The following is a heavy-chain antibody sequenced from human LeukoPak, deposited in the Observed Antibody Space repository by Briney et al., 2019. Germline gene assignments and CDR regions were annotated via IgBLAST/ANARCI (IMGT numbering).Heavy chain of an antibody. CDR3: ARGPPNWGYDY. CDR1: GGTFSSYA. D-gene: IGHD7-27*01. V-gene: IGHV1-69*13. Sequence: VASVKVSCTASGGTFSSYAISWVRQAPGQGLEWMGGIIPIFGTANYAQKFQGRVTITADESTSTAYMELSSLRSEDTAVYYCARGPPNWGYDYWGPGTLVTVSS. CDR2: IIPIFGTA. J-gene: IGHJ4*02.